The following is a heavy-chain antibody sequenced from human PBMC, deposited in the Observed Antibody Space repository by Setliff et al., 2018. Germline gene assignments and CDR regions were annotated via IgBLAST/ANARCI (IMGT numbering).Heavy chain of an antibody. CDR3: ARGSGRGYSYCLFDY. Sequence: PSETLSLTCTVSGGSVSTYYWGWIRQRPGKGLEWIGFIFYSGYTHYNPSLESRVTMSVDVSRDQFSLDLSSVTAADTAVYFCARGSGRGYSYCLFDYWGQGTLVTVSS. V-gene: IGHV4-59*02. CDR1: GGSVSTYY. D-gene: IGHD5-18*01. J-gene: IGHJ4*02. CDR2: IFYSGYT.